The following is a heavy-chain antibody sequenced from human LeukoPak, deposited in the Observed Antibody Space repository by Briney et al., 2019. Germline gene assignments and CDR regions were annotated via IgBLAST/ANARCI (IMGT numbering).Heavy chain of an antibody. CDR3: ASGDRSGFLLDY. Sequence: GGSLRLSCAAAGFTVSSNYMSWVRQAPGKGLEWVSIIYSGGSTYYADSVKGRFTISRDTAKNTLFLQMNGLRAEDTAVYYCASGDRSGFLLDYWGQGTLVTVSS. CDR1: GFTVSSNY. D-gene: IGHD3-22*01. J-gene: IGHJ4*02. V-gene: IGHV3-53*01. CDR2: IYSGGST.